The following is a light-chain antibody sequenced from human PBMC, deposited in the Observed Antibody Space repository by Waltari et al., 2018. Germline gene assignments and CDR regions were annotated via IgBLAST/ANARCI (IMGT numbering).Light chain of an antibody. CDR3: FSYRSSSTWV. CDR1: SSDVGGYNG. J-gene: IGLJ3*02. Sequence: QSARTQPASVSESPGQSITLSCPGTSSDVGGYNGVGWYQQNPGKAPQLIIYDVAKRPSGVSNRFSGSKSGNTASLTISGLQAEDEADYYCFSYRSSSTWVFGGGTKLTVL. V-gene: IGLV2-14*01. CDR2: DVA.